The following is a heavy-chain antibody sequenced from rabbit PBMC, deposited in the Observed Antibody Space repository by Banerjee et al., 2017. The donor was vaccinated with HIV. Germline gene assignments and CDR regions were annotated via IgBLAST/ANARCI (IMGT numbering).Heavy chain of an antibody. Sequence: QSLEESGGGLVKPEGSLTLTCTASGIDFSSYGISWVRQAPGKGLEWIASINVDSTGITYYASWAKGRFTISKTSSTTVTLQMTSLTAADTATYFCARGGIGGAGYGRWGQGTLVTVS. CDR1: GIDFSSYG. V-gene: IGHV1S40*01. D-gene: IGHD7-1*01. CDR3: ARGGIGGAGYGR. CDR2: INVDSTGIT. J-gene: IGHJ4*01.